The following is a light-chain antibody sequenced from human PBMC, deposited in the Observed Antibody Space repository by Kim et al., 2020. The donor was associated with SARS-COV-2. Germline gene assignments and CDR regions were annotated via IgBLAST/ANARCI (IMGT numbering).Light chain of an antibody. CDR3: QQYDTPFLSS. CDR1: QSVSSRY. Sequence: ELVLTQSTGTLSLSPGEKVTLSCRASQSVSSRYLAWYQQKPGRAPRLLIYGASTRASGIPDRFSGSDVGTDFTLTISRLEPEDFAVYFCQQYDTPFLSSFGQVTNLEI. V-gene: IGKV3-20*01. CDR2: GAS. J-gene: IGKJ2*03.